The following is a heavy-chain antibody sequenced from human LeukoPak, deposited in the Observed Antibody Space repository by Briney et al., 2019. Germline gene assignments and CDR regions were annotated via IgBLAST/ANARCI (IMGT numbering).Heavy chain of an antibody. Sequence: TSETLSLTCTVSGGSISSSSYYWGWIRQPPGKGLEWIGSIYYSGSTYYNPSLKSRVTISVDTSKNQFSLKLSSVTAADTAVYYCARFDYGGNSGDYWGQGTLVTVSS. J-gene: IGHJ4*02. CDR3: ARFDYGGNSGDY. V-gene: IGHV4-39*01. D-gene: IGHD4-23*01. CDR2: IYYSGST. CDR1: GGSISSSSYY.